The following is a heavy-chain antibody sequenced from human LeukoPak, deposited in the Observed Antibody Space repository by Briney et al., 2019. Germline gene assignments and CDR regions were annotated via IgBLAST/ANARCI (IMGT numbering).Heavy chain of an antibody. Sequence: ASVKVSCKASGYTFTSYYMHWVRQAPGQGLEWMGIINPSGVSTSYAQNFQGRVTMTRDTSTSTVYMELSSLRSEDTAVYYCARDAHGGYSYGYLYYFDYWGQGTLVTVSS. CDR1: GYTFTSYY. CDR3: ARDAHGGYSYGYLYYFDY. CDR2: INPSGVST. J-gene: IGHJ4*02. D-gene: IGHD5-18*01. V-gene: IGHV1-46*01.